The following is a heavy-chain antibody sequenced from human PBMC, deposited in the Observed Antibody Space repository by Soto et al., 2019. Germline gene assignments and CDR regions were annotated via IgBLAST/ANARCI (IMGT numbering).Heavy chain of an antibody. CDR2: ISYDGSNK. CDR1: GFTFSSYA. CDR3: ARAGGRDPAGRWWLLLPPFDY. Sequence: PGGSLRLSCAASGFTFSSYAMHWVRQAPGKGLEWVAVISYDGSNKYYADSVKGRFTISRDNSKNTLYLQMSSLRAEDTAVYYCARAGGRDPAGRWWLLLPPFDYWGQGTLVTSPQ. J-gene: IGHJ4*02. V-gene: IGHV3-30-3*01. D-gene: IGHD3-22*01.